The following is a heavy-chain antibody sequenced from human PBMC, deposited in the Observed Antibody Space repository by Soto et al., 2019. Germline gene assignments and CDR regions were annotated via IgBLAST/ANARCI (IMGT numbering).Heavy chain of an antibody. V-gene: IGHV3-23*01. Sequence: EVQLLESGGGLVQPGGSLRLSCAASGFTFSSYAMSWVRQAPGKGLEWVSAISGSGGSTYYADSVKGRFTISRDNSKNTLYLQMNSLRAEDTAVYYCAKDPEGPITIFGPGTRDYDGMDVWGQGTTVTVSS. J-gene: IGHJ6*02. CDR1: GFTFSSYA. D-gene: IGHD3-3*01. CDR2: ISGSGGST. CDR3: AKDPEGPITIFGPGTRDYDGMDV.